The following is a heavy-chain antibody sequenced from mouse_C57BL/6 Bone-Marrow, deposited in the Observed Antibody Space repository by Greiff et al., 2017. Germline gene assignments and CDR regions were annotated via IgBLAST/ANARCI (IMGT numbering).Heavy chain of an antibody. Sequence: VQLKESGPELVKPGASVKIPCKASGYTFTDYNMDWVKQSHGKSLEWIGDINPNNGGTIYNQKFKGKATLTVDKSSSTAYMELRSLTSEDTAVYYCAREGLWLGWYFDVWGTGTTVTVSS. CDR2: INPNNGGT. V-gene: IGHV1-18*01. CDR3: AREGLWLGWYFDV. D-gene: IGHD2-2*01. J-gene: IGHJ1*03. CDR1: GYTFTDYN.